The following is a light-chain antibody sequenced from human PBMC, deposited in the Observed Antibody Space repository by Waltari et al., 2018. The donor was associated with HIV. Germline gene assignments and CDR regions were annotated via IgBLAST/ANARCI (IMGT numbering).Light chain of an antibody. CDR1: SRDVGAYNF. Sequence: QSALTQPPSASGSPGQSVTFSCTGTSRDVGAYNFVSWYQQHPGKAPKLIIYGVNQRPSGVPDRFSGSLVGGKAALTLSGARPEDEADYYCLLYYGGVQVFGGGTKLTVL. V-gene: IGLV2-8*01. CDR3: LLYYGGVQV. CDR2: GVN. J-gene: IGLJ2*01.